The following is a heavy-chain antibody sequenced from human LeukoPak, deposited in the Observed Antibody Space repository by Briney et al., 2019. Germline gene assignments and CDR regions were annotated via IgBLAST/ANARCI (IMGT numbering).Heavy chain of an antibody. CDR3: ARHGSTDYFDY. D-gene: IGHD2-2*03. J-gene: IGHJ4*02. Sequence: PSETLSLTCAVSGGSISSTTSYWGWIRQPPGKGLEWIGRIYYSGSTFYNPSLKSRVTISVDTSKNQLSLWLSSVTAADTAVYYCARHGSTDYFDYWGQGTLVTVSS. CDR2: IYYSGST. V-gene: IGHV4-39*01. CDR1: GGSISSTTSY.